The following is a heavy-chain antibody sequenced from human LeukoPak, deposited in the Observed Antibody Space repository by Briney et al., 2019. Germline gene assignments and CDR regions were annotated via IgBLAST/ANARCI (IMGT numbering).Heavy chain of an antibody. D-gene: IGHD3-10*01. CDR2: ISGSGVGT. V-gene: IGHV3-23*01. CDR3: AKRVGSYYFDS. J-gene: IGHJ4*02. Sequence: GGSLRLSCAASGFTFSRYAMHWVRQAPGKGLEWVSGISGSGVGTYYADSVKGRFTISRDNSKNTLYLQMNSLRAEDTAVYYCAKRVGSYYFDSWGQGTLVTVSS. CDR1: GFTFSRYA.